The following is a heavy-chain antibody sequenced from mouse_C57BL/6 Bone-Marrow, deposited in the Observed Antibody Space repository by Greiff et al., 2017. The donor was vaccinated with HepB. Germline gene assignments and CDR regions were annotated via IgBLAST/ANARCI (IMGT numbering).Heavy chain of an antibody. CDR3: ARERFITTVVATDWYFDV. CDR1: GFTFTDYY. CDR2: VYPYNGGT. Sequence: VQLKQSGPVLVKPGPSVKISCKASGFTFTDYYMHWVKQSHGKSLEWIGLVYPYNGGTSYNQKFKGKATLTVDTSSSTAYMELNSLTSEDSAVYYCARERFITTVVATDWYFDVWGTGTTVTVSS. D-gene: IGHD1-1*01. J-gene: IGHJ1*03. V-gene: IGHV1-36*01.